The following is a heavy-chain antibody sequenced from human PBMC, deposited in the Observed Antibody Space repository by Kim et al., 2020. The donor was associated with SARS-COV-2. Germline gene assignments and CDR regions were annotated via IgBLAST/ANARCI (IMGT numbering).Heavy chain of an antibody. CDR1: GFTFDDYA. CDR2: ISRDGGEI. J-gene: IGHJ4*02. CDR3: VRGQQWLIKN. Sequence: GGSLRLSCAASGFTFDDYAIQWVRQVPGTGLEWVSLISRDGGEIKYADSVKGRFTISRDNSKKSVYLQMNSLRSEDTALYYCVRGQQWLIKNWGQGTQVTVSS. V-gene: IGHV3-43*02. D-gene: IGHD6-19*01.